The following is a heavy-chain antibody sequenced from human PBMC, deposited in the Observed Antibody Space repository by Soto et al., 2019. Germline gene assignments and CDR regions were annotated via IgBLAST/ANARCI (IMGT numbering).Heavy chain of an antibody. J-gene: IGHJ4*02. CDR3: AKPLRVYVDTVDY. V-gene: IGHV3-23*01. D-gene: IGHD5-18*01. Sequence: PGGSLRLSCAASGFTFSSYAMSWVRQAPGKGLEWVSAISGSGGSTYYADSVKGRFTISRDNSKDTLYLQMNSLRAEDTAVYSCAKPLRVYVDTVDYWGQGTLVTVSS. CDR1: GFTFSSYA. CDR2: ISGSGGST.